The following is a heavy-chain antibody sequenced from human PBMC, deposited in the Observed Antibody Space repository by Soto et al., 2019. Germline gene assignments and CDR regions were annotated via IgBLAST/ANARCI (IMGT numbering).Heavy chain of an antibody. CDR1: GDSVSSNSAA. Sequence: SQTLSLTCAISGDSVSSNSAAWNWIRQSPSRGLEWLGRTYYRSKWYNDYAVSVKSRMTINPDTSKNQFSQQLNSVTPEDAAVYYCARVVGTGRDGYNSFDYWGQGTLVTVSS. V-gene: IGHV6-1*01. J-gene: IGHJ4*02. CDR3: ARVVGTGRDGYNSFDY. CDR2: TYYRSKWYN. D-gene: IGHD5-12*01.